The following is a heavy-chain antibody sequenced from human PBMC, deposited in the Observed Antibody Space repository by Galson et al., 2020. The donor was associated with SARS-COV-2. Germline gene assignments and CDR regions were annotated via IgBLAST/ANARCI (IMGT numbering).Heavy chain of an antibody. CDR2: ISGSSANI. CDR3: TRDPRLSDY. Sequence: GGSLRLSCAASGFTFSDHYMTWIRQAPGKGLEYLSYISGSSANINYADSVRGRFTISRDNAKNSLFLQMNSLRVKDTAVYYCTRDPRLSDYLGQGTLVTVSS. V-gene: IGHV3-11*06. CDR1: GFTFSDHY. J-gene: IGHJ4*02. D-gene: IGHD5-12*01.